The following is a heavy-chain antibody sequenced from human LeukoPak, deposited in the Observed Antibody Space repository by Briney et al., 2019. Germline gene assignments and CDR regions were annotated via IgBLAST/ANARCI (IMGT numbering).Heavy chain of an antibody. V-gene: IGHV1-46*01. J-gene: IGHJ3*02. CDR2: INPSGGSA. D-gene: IGHD3-22*01. Sequence: ASVKVSCKASGYTFTSYYMHWVRQAPGQGLEWMGIINPSGGSASYAQKFQGRVTMTRDTSTSTVYMELSSLRSEDTAVYYCAGESLYYYDSSGYDTHDAFDIWGQGTMVTVSS. CDR3: AGESLYYYDSSGYDTHDAFDI. CDR1: GYTFTSYY.